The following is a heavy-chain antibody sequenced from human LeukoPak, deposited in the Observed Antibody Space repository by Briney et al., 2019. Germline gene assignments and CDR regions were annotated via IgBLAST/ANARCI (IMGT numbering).Heavy chain of an antibody. CDR3: ARDSQDSCYDVLYYYYYMDV. J-gene: IGHJ6*03. D-gene: IGHD3-3*01. V-gene: IGHV4-4*02. CDR2: IDHSGST. CDR1: GGSISSNW. Sequence: SETLSLTCAVSGGSISSNWWSWVRQPPGKGLEWIGDIDHSGSTNYNPSLKSRVTISVDKYESQFSLKLSSVTAADRAVYYCARDSQDSCYDVLYYYYYMDVWGKGTTVTVSS.